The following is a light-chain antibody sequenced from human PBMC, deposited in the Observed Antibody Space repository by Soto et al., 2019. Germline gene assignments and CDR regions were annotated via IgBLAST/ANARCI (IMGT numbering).Light chain of an antibody. CDR2: DAS. V-gene: IGKV3-11*01. Sequence: ILLTQSPATLSLSPGESATLSCRATRSVSSYLAWYQQKPGQAPRLLIYDASSRPTDIPARFSGSGSGTDFTLTISSLEPEDFALYYCQQRSNWPITFGQGTRPAI. CDR1: RSVSSY. CDR3: QQRSNWPIT. J-gene: IGKJ5*01.